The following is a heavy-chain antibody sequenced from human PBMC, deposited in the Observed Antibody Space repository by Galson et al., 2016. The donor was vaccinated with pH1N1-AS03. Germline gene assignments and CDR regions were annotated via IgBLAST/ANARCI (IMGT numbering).Heavy chain of an antibody. Sequence: SVKVSCKASRYIFTDYFLHWVRQAPGQGPEWMGRLNPRSGATAYAQRFQGRVTVTRDTSISTAYMELSRLRSDDTAVYYCARGHDILNGFSDGSSFYHHMDVWAKGTTVTVSS. V-gene: IGHV1-2*06. CDR2: LNPRSGAT. J-gene: IGHJ6*03. CDR1: RYIFTDYF. D-gene: IGHD3-9*01. CDR3: ARGHDILNGFSDGSSFYHHMDV.